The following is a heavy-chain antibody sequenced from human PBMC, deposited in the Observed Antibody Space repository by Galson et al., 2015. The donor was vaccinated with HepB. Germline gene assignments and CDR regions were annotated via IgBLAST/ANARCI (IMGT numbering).Heavy chain of an antibody. D-gene: IGHD7-27*01. Sequence: SLRLSCAASGFSVTNKYMSWVRQAPGKELEWVSVIHNDGVTRYAGSVKGRFIISRDISKNTLYLQMNSLRVEDTAFYHCARDANWGSSHWYFELWGRGTLVTVSS. J-gene: IGHJ2*01. CDR1: GFSVTNKY. V-gene: IGHV3-66*01. CDR2: IHNDGVT. CDR3: ARDANWGSSHWYFEL.